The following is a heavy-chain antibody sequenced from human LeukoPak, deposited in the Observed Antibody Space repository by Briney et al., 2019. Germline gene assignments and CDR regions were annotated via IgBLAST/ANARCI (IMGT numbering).Heavy chain of an antibody. CDR1: GGSFSGYY. CDR3: ARRRIAAAGTEFDY. J-gene: IGHJ4*02. D-gene: IGHD6-13*01. CDR2: INHSGST. Sequence: PSETLSLTCAVYGGSFSGYYWSWLRQPPGKGLEWIGEINHSGSTNYNPSLKSRVTISVDTSKNQFSLKLSSVTAADTAVYYCARRRIAAAGTEFDYWGQGTLVTVSS. V-gene: IGHV4-34*01.